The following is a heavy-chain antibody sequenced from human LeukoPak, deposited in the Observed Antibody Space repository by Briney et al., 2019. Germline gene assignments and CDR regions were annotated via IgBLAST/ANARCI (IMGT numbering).Heavy chain of an antibody. CDR1: GYTFTGYY. CDR2: INPNSGGT. V-gene: IGHV1-2*02. D-gene: IGHD3-16*01. CDR3: ARASGGPYYYYYYGMDV. J-gene: IGHJ6*02. Sequence: EASVKVSCKASGYTFTGYYMHWVRQAPGQGLEWMGWINPNSGGTNYAQKFQGRVTMTRDTSISTAYMELSRLRSDDTAVYYCARASGGPYYYYYYGMDVWGQGTTVTVSS.